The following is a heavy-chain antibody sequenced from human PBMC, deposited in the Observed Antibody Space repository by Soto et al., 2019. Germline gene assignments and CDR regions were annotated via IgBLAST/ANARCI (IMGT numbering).Heavy chain of an antibody. D-gene: IGHD5-18*01. Sequence: ASVKVSCKASGGTFSSYAISWVRQAPGQGLEWMGGIIPIFGTANYAQKFQGRVTITADESTSTAYMELSSLRSEDTAVYYCAREDTAMGTFDYWGQGTLVTVSS. V-gene: IGHV1-69*13. CDR3: AREDTAMGTFDY. CDR1: GGTFSSYA. J-gene: IGHJ4*02. CDR2: IIPIFGTA.